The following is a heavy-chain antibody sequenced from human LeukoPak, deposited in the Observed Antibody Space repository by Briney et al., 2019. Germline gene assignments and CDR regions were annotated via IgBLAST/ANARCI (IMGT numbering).Heavy chain of an antibody. J-gene: IGHJ3*02. Sequence: GASVKVSCKASGYTFTSYYMHWVRQAPGQGLEWMGIINPSGGSTSYAQKFQGRVTMTRDTSTSTVYMELSSLRSEDTAVYYCARVSQPGSSTKRNAFDIWGQGTMVTVSS. CDR1: GYTFTSYY. D-gene: IGHD2-2*01. CDR3: ARVSQPGSSTKRNAFDI. CDR2: INPSGGST. V-gene: IGHV1-46*01.